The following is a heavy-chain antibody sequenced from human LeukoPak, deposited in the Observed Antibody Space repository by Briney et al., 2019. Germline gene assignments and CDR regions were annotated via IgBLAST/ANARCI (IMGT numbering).Heavy chain of an antibody. Sequence: HPGGSLRLSCAASGFSFSSFWMSWVRQAPGKGLEWVADIKEEGRTTYYVDSVKRRFTISRDNAKNTLYLQMNSLRAEDTAVYYCARDSPAGTTWRSEPTFDYWGQGTLVTVTS. V-gene: IGHV3-7*04. CDR3: ARDSPAGTTWRSEPTFDY. CDR2: IKEEGRTT. CDR1: GFSFSSFW. D-gene: IGHD3-10*01. J-gene: IGHJ4*02.